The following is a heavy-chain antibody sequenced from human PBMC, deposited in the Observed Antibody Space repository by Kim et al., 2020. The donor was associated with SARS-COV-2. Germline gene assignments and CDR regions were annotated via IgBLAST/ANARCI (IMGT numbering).Heavy chain of an antibody. D-gene: IGHD3-22*01. J-gene: IGHJ4*02. CDR3: ARGENYYDSSGYYYY. Sequence: ASVKVSCKASGYTFTSYAMHWVRQAPGQRLEWMGWINAGNGNTKYSQKFQGRVTITRDTSASTAYMELSSLRSEDTAVYYCARGENYYDSSGYYYYWGQGTLVTVSS. CDR2: INAGNGNT. V-gene: IGHV1-3*01. CDR1: GYTFTSYA.